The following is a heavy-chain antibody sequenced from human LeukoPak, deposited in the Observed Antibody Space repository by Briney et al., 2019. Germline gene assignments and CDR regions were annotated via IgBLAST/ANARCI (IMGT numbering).Heavy chain of an antibody. V-gene: IGHV3-23*01. CDR3: ANSIGAFDI. Sequence: GGSLRLSXAASGFTFRSYAMSWVRQAPGKGLEWVSAISGSGGSTYYADSVKGRFTISRDNSKNTLYLQMNSLRAEDTAVYYCANSIGAFDIWGQGTMVTVSS. CDR2: ISGSGGST. CDR1: GFTFRSYA. D-gene: IGHD3-22*01. J-gene: IGHJ3*02.